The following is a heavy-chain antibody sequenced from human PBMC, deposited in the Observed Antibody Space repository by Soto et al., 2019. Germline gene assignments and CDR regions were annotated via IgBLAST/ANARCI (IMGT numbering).Heavy chain of an antibody. CDR3: AKGSYSGIYSDFDY. J-gene: IGHJ4*02. CDR1: GFTFSSYG. Sequence: QVQLVESGGGVVQPGRSLRLSCAASGFTFSSYGMYWVRQAPGKGLEWVAGISYDGSNKYYADSVKGRFTISRDNSKNTLDLQMNSLRAEDTAVYYCAKGSYSGIYSDFDYWGQGTLVTVSS. D-gene: IGHD1-26*01. CDR2: ISYDGSNK. V-gene: IGHV3-30*18.